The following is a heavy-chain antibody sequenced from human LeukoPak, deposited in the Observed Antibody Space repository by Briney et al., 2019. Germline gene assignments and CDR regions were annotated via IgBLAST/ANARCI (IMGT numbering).Heavy chain of an antibody. CDR1: GYTFTSYA. V-gene: IGHV1-3*01. Sequence: GASVKVSCKASGYTFTSYAMHWVRQAPGQRLEWMGWINAGNGNTKYSQKFQGRVTITRDTSASTAYMELSSLRSEDTAVYYCARDQRLLGPDSAYYYDSSGYYVYWGQGTLVTVSS. CDR3: ARDQRLLGPDSAYYYDSSGYYVY. J-gene: IGHJ4*02. CDR2: INAGNGNT. D-gene: IGHD3-22*01.